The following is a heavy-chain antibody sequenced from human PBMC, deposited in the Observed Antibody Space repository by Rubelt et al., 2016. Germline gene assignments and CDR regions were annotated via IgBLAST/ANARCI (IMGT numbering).Heavy chain of an antibody. V-gene: IGHV1-3*01. D-gene: IGHD6-19*01. CDR1: GYTFTSYA. Sequence: QVQLVQSGAEVKKPGASVKVSCKASGYTFTSYAMHWVRQAPGQRLEWMGWINAGNGNTKYSQKFQGRVTITRDTSASTAYMELSSLRSEDTAVYYCARGARKYRSGYYYYYGMDVWGQGTTVTVSS. J-gene: IGHJ6*02. CDR3: ARGARKYRSGYYYYYGMDV. CDR2: INAGNGNT.